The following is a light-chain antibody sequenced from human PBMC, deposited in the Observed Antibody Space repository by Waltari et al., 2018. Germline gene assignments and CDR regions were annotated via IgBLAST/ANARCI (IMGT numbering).Light chain of an antibody. J-gene: IGKJ1*01. CDR2: DAS. Sequence: EIVLTPSPGTLSLSPGARATLSCRASQSVRRAFAWYQQRPGQAPRLLIYDASNRATGIPDRFSGSGSGTDFSLTISRLEPEDFAVYYCQHYVRLPVAFGQGTKVEIK. CDR3: QHYVRLPVA. CDR1: QSVRRA. V-gene: IGKV3-20*01.